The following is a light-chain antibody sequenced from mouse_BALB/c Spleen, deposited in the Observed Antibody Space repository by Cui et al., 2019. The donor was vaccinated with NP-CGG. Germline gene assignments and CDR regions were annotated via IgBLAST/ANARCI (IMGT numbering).Light chain of an antibody. CDR1: TGAVTTSNY. V-gene: IGLV1*01. CDR3: ALWYSNHWV. CDR2: GTN. J-gene: IGLJ1*01. Sequence: AVVSQESAHTPPPLETVTLTRPANTGAVTTSNYANWVQEKPDHLFTGLIGGTNNRAPGVPARFSGSLIGDKAALTITGAQTEDEAIYFCALWYSNHWVFGGGTKLTVL.